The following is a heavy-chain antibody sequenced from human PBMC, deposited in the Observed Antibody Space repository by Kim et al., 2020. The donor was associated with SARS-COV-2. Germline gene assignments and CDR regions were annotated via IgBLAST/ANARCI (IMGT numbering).Heavy chain of an antibody. CDR3: ARLAVVPPSVSQGYTNWFDP. Sequence: TLSLTCTVSGGSISSGGYYWSWIRQHPGKGLEWIGYIYYSGSTYYNPSLKSRVTISVDTSKNQFSLKLSSVTAADTAVYYCARLAVVPPSVSQGYTNWFDPWGQGTLVTVSS. CDR2: IYYSGST. D-gene: IGHD2-2*01. J-gene: IGHJ5*02. V-gene: IGHV4-31*03. CDR1: GGSISSGGYY.